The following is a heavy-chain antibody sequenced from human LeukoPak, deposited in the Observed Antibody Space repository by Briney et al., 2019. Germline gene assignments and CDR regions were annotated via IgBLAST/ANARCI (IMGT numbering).Heavy chain of an antibody. D-gene: IGHD6-13*01. J-gene: IGHJ6*02. Sequence: PSEILSLTCTVSGGSISSSSYYWGWIRQPPGKGLEWIGSIYYSGSTYYNPSLKSRVTISVDTSKNQFSLKLSSVTAADTAVYYCARERQQLVPGYYYYGMDVWGQGTTVTVSS. CDR1: GGSISSSSYY. V-gene: IGHV4-39*02. CDR2: IYYSGST. CDR3: ARERQQLVPGYYYYGMDV.